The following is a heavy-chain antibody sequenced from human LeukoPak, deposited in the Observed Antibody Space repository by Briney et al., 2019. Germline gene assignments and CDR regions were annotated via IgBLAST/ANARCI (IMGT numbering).Heavy chain of an antibody. D-gene: IGHD7-27*01. CDR1: GGSISSRGYY. CDR2: ISFSGAT. J-gene: IGHJ2*01. Sequence: SQTLSLTCTVSGGSISSRGYYWTWIRQHPGKGLEWIGYISFSGATYSNSSLKSRVTISIDTSENQFLLMLSSVAAADTAVYFCARVGILGIAHWYFDLWGRGTLLTVSS. CDR3: ARVGILGIAHWYFDL. V-gene: IGHV4-31*03.